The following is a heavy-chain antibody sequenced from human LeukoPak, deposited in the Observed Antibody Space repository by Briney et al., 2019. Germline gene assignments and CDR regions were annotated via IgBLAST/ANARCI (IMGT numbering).Heavy chain of an antibody. J-gene: IGHJ4*02. CDR3: ARIYYYDSSGPFDY. CDR1: GGSFTSSSYY. CDR2: IYHSGTT. Sequence: SETLSLTCTVSGGSFTSSSYYWGWIRQPPGKGLEWIGSIYHSGTTYYNPSLASRVTISVDTSKNQFSLKLSSVTAADTAVYYCARIYYYDSSGPFDYWGQGTLVTVSP. V-gene: IGHV4-39*01. D-gene: IGHD3-22*01.